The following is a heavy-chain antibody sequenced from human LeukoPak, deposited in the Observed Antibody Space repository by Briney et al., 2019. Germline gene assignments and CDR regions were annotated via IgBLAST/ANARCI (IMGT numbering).Heavy chain of an antibody. V-gene: IGHV3-21*01. Sequence: GGSLRLSCAASGFTFSTYAMTWVRQAPGKGLEWVSSISSSSSYIYYADSVKGRFIVSRDNAKNSLYLQMNSLRAEDTAVYYCARDSQDYVWGSYHDSWGQGTQVTVSS. CDR2: ISSSSSYI. CDR1: GFTFSTYA. CDR3: ARDSQDYVWGSYHDS. J-gene: IGHJ4*02. D-gene: IGHD3-16*02.